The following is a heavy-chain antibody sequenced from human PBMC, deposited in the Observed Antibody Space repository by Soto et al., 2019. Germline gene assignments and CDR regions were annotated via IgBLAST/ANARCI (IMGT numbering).Heavy chain of an antibody. CDR2: ISGSGDST. CDR3: AKDRSRYCSGGSCYSVRYFDL. D-gene: IGHD2-15*01. Sequence: EVQLLESGGGLVQPGGSLRLSCAASGFTFSTYAMSWVRQAPGKGLEWVSTISGSGDSTYYADSVKDRFTISSDNSKNTLYLQINNLRAEDTALYYCAKDRSRYCSGGSCYSVRYFDLWCRGTLVTVSS. V-gene: IGHV3-23*01. CDR1: GFTFSTYA. J-gene: IGHJ2*01.